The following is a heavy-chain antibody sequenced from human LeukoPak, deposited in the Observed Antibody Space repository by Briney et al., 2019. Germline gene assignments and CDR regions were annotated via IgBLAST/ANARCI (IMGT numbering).Heavy chain of an antibody. J-gene: IGHJ4*02. CDR1: GYSISSGYY. Sequence: SETLSLTCTVSGYSISSGYYWDWIRQPPGKGLEWIGSIYHSGSTYYNPSLKSRVTISVDTSKNQFSLKLSSVTAADTAVYYCARQTGSGLFSLPGGQGTLVTVSS. CDR3: ARQTGSGLFSLP. D-gene: IGHD3-10*01. CDR2: IYHSGST. V-gene: IGHV4-38-2*02.